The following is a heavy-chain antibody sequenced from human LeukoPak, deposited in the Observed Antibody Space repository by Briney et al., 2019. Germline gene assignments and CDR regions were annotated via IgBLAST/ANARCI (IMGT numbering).Heavy chain of an antibody. J-gene: IGHJ4*02. V-gene: IGHV4-59*01. CDR3: AGASRVRLDY. D-gene: IGHD4/OR15-4a*01. CDR2: IYNSGRT. CDR1: GGSISSNY. Sequence: PSETLSLTCTVFGGSISSNYWSWIRQPPGKGLEWIGYIYNSGRTIYNPSLKSRFTISVDTSKNQFSLKLSSVTAADTAVYYCAGASRVRLDYWGQGTLVTVSS.